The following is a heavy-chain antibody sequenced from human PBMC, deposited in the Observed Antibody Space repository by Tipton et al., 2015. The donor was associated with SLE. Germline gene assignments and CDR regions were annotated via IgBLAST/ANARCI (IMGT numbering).Heavy chain of an antibody. CDR2: ISYDGSNK. V-gene: IGHV3-30*04. CDR3: AKDSSGLSTYGGNWFDP. Sequence: SLRLSCAASGFTFSSYAMHWVRQAPGKGLEWVAVISYDGSNKYYADSVKGRFTISRDNSKNTLYLQMNSLRAEDTAVYYCAKDSSGLSTYGGNWFDPWGQGTLVTVSS. D-gene: IGHD6-19*01. J-gene: IGHJ5*02. CDR1: GFTFSSYA.